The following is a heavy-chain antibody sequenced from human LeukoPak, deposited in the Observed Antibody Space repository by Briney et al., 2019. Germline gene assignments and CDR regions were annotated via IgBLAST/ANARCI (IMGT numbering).Heavy chain of an antibody. V-gene: IGHV3-7*01. CDR2: IKQDGSEK. J-gene: IGHJ4*02. CDR1: GFTYSSYW. Sequence: GGSLRLSCAASGFTYSSYWMSWVRQAPGKGLEWVANIKQDGSEKYYVDSVKGRFTIFRDNAKNSLYLQMDSLRAEDTAVYYCARQTGTTDYFDYWGQGTLVTVSS. CDR3: ARQTGTTDYFDY. D-gene: IGHD1-7*01.